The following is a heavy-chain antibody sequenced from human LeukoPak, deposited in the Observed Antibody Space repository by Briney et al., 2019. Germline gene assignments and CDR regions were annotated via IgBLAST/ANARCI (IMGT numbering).Heavy chain of an antibody. V-gene: IGHV3-30*18. CDR1: GFTFSSYG. D-gene: IGHD3-22*01. Sequence: GGSLRLSCAASGFTFSSYGMHWVRQAQGKGLEGVAVISYDGSNKYYADSVKGRFTISRYNSKNKLYLQMNSLRAEDTAVYYCAKDEVAGYYDSSGYYGYFDYWGQGTLVTVSS. CDR3: AKDEVAGYYDSSGYYGYFDY. J-gene: IGHJ4*02. CDR2: ISYDGSNK.